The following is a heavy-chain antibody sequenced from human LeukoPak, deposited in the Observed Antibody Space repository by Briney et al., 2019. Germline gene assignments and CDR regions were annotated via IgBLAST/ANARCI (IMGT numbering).Heavy chain of an antibody. J-gene: IGHJ4*02. CDR1: GGSISSGGYY. V-gene: IGHV4-31*03. CDR2: IYYSGST. CDR3: ARGSGWYRVDY. Sequence: SQTLSLTCTVSGGSISSGGYYWSWIRQHPGKGLEWIGYIYYSGSTYYNPSLKSRVTISVDTSKNQFSLKLSSVTAADTAVDYCARGSGWYRVDYWGQGTLVTVSS. D-gene: IGHD6-19*01.